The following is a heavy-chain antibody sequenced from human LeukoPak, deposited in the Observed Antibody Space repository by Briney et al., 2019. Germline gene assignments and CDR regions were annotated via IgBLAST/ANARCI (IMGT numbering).Heavy chain of an antibody. J-gene: IGHJ6*03. D-gene: IGHD3-9*01. Sequence: PSEALSLTCAFYGGSFSGYHWSWIRQPPGKGLEWIGEIYHTGSTDYNPSLKSRVTISVDTSKNQFSLKLSSVTAADTAVYYCARVRGDYDILTGYYYYYYYMDVWGKGTTVTVSS. CDR2: IYHTGST. V-gene: IGHV4-34*01. CDR1: GGSFSGYH. CDR3: ARVRGDYDILTGYYYYYYYMDV.